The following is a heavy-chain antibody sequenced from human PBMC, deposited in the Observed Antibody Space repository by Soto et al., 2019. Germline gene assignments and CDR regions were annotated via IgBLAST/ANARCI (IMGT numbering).Heavy chain of an antibody. D-gene: IGHD3-3*01. Sequence: EVQLLESGGGLVQPGGSLRLSCAASGFTFSSYAMSWVRQAPGKGLEWVSAISGSGGSTYYADSVKGRFTISRDNSKNTLYLQMNSLRAEDTAVYYCAKGRRVTIFGVDPGTLDVWAKGPRSPSPQ. J-gene: IGHJ6*04. CDR2: ISGSGGST. V-gene: IGHV3-23*01. CDR3: AKGRRVTIFGVDPGTLDV. CDR1: GFTFSSYA.